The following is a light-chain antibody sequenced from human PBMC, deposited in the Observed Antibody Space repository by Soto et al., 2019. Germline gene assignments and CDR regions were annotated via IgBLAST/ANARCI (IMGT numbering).Light chain of an antibody. CDR1: QSVSSN. Sequence: IVLTQSPATLSLSPGERTTLSCRASQSVSSNLAWYQHKPGQAPLLLIYDASNRSTGIPARFSGRGSETDFTLTTSSLEPEDFAVYYCQQRSNWPRTWPVDQGNKVDIK. CDR2: DAS. V-gene: IGKV3-11*01. CDR3: QQRSNWPRTWP. J-gene: IGKJ1*01.